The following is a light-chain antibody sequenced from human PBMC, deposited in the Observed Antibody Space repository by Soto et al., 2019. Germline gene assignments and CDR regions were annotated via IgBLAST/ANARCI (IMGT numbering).Light chain of an antibody. Sequence: DIVMTQSPLSLSVTPGEPASISCRSSQSLLYSDGYNYLDWYLQKPGQSPQLLIYLGSNRASGVPDRFSGSGSGTDFTLKISRVEAEDVGLYYCMQALQSRTF. CDR3: MQALQSRT. J-gene: IGKJ1*01. CDR2: LGS. CDR1: QSLLYSDGYNY. V-gene: IGKV2-28*01.